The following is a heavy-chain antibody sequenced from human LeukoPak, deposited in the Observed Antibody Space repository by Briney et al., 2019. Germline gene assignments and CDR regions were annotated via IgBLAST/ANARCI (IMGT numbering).Heavy chain of an antibody. V-gene: IGHV4-61*01. CDR1: GGSFSSGSYY. CDR3: ARDNPYCSGGSCYSSWFDP. D-gene: IGHD2-15*01. CDR2: IYYSGST. Sequence: PSETLSLTCTVSGGSFSSGSYYWSWIRQPPGKGLEWIGYIYYSGSTNYNPSLKSRVTISVDTSKNQFSLKLSSVTAADTAVYYCARDNPYCSGGSCYSSWFDPWGQGTLVTVSS. J-gene: IGHJ5*02.